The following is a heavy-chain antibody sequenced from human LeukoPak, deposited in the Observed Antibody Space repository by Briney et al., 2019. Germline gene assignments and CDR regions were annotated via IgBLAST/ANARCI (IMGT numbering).Heavy chain of an antibody. V-gene: IGHV3-30*04. J-gene: IGHJ3*02. CDR2: ISYDGSNK. D-gene: IGHD6-13*01. CDR1: GFTFSGYA. CDR3: AAGSVMYSSSWYGDAFDI. Sequence: GGSLRLSCAASGFTFSGYAMHWVRQAPGKGLEWVAVISYDGSNKYYADSVKGRFTISRDNSKNTLYLQMNSLRAEDTAVYYCAAGSVMYSSSWYGDAFDIWGQGTMVTVSS.